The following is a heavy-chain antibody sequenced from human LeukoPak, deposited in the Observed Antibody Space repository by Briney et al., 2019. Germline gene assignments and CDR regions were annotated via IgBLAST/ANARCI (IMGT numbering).Heavy chain of an antibody. D-gene: IGHD5-18*01. CDR2: ISSSGSTI. J-gene: IGHJ4*02. Sequence: GGSLRLSCAASGFTFSDYYMSWIRQAPGKGLEWVSYISSSGSTIYYADSVKGRFTISRDNAKNSLYLQMNSLRAEDTAVYYCARVGKTWILLWSESYYFDYWGQGTLVTVSS. CDR1: GFTFSDYY. CDR3: ARVGKTWILLWSESYYFDY. V-gene: IGHV3-11*01.